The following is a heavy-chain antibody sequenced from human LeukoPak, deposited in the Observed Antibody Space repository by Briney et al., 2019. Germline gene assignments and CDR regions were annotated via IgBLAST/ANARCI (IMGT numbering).Heavy chain of an antibody. CDR3: ARDKAAGPNLSDY. Sequence: GGSLRLSCAASGFTFSSYSMNWVRQAPGKGLEWVSSISSSSSYIYYADSVKGRFTISRDNAKNSLYLQMNSLRAEDTAVYYCARDKAAGPNLSDYWGQGTLVTVSS. CDR2: ISSSSSYI. CDR1: GFTFSSYS. J-gene: IGHJ4*02. D-gene: IGHD6-13*01. V-gene: IGHV3-21*01.